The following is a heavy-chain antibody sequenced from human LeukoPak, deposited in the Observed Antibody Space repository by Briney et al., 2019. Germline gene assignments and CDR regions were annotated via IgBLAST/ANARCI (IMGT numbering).Heavy chain of an antibody. CDR3: ARDRRVYYSSGYYYGY. CDR2: ISAYNGNT. Sequence: GASVKVSFKASGYTFTSYGISWVRQAPGQGLDWMGWISAYNGNTNYAQKLQGRVTMTTDTSTSTAYMELRSLRSDNTAVYYCARDRRVYYSSGYYYGYWGQGTLVTVSS. J-gene: IGHJ4*02. V-gene: IGHV1-18*01. CDR1: GYTFTSYG. D-gene: IGHD3-22*01.